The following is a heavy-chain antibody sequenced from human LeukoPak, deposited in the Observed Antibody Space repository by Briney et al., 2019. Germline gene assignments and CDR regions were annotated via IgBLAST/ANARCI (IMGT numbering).Heavy chain of an antibody. Sequence: GGSLSLSCAAAGFTFNHYAMHWVRQAPGKGLEWVAVIWSDGTNKYYSDSVKGRFTISRDDSEKTASLQMNSLRPEDTGVYYCAKDAQRCFDYCNSIEVWGPGTPVTVS. CDR2: IWSDGTNK. CDR1: GFTFNHYA. V-gene: IGHV3-33*06. J-gene: IGHJ6*02. D-gene: IGHD2-21*02. CDR3: AKDAQRCFDYCNSIEV.